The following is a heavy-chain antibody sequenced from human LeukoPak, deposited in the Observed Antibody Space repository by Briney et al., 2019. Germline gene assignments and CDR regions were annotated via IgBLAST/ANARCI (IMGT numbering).Heavy chain of an antibody. CDR1: GFTYSTYA. CDR2: ISGSGGST. Sequence: GGPLGLSCAASGFTYSTYAMSEVGAPPGKRLEWVSAISGSGGSTDYADSVKGRFTISRDKYKNTLYLQMNSLRAEDTAVYYRAKYRGRDIVLVPAAIPWFDPWGQGTLVTVSS. D-gene: IGHD2-2*02. J-gene: IGHJ5*02. CDR3: AKYRGRDIVLVPAAIPWFDP. V-gene: IGHV3-23*01.